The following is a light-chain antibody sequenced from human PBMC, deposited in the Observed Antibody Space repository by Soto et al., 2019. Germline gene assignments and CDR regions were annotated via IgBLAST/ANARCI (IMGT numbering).Light chain of an antibody. CDR1: SSDVGGYNY. CDR2: DVS. J-gene: IGLJ3*02. Sequence: QSALTQPASVSGSPGQSITISCTGTSSDVGGYNYVSWYQQHPGKAPXLMIYDVSNRPSGVSXRFXGSXSGNTAXLTXSGLQAEDEADYYCSSYTSSSTLVFGGGTKLTVL. V-gene: IGLV2-14*01. CDR3: SSYTSSSTLV.